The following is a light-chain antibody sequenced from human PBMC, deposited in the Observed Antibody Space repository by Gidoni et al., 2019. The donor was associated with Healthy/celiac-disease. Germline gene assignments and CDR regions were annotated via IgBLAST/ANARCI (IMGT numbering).Light chain of an antibody. CDR3: QQSYSTPHL. V-gene: IGKV1-39*01. CDR1: QSISSY. J-gene: IGKJ1*01. Sequence: DIQMTQSPSSLSASVGDRVTITCRASQSISSYLNWYQQKPGKAPKLLIYAASSLQSGVPSRFSGSGSGTDFTLTISSLQPEDFATYYCQQSYSTPHLLGQGTKVEIK. CDR2: AAS.